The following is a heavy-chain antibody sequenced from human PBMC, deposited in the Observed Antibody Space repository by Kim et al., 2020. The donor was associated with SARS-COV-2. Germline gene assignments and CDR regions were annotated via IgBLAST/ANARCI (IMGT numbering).Heavy chain of an antibody. D-gene: IGHD2-15*01. J-gene: IGHJ4*02. CDR2: IYYSGST. V-gene: IGHV4-59*01. CDR3: ARDATPNGSFDY. CDR1: GGSISSYY. Sequence: SETLSLTCTVSGGSISSYYWSWIRQPPGKGLEWIGYIYYSGSTNYNPSLKSRVTISVDTSKNQFSLKLSSVTAADTAVYYCARDATPNGSFDYWGQGTLVTVSS.